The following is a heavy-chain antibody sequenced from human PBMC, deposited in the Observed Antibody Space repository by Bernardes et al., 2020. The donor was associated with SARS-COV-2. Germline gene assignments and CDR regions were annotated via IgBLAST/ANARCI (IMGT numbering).Heavy chain of an antibody. J-gene: IGHJ4*02. D-gene: IGHD1-1*01. CDR2: ISSSSSNI. CDR1: GFTFSSSS. V-gene: IGHV3-48*04. CDR3: VRDRAWSFDY. Sequence: GGSLSLSCAASGFTFSSSSMNWVRQAPGKGLEWISYISSSSSNIYYADSVKGRFTISRDNAKNSLYLQMNSLRADDTAVYYCVRDRAWSFDYWGQGTLVTVSS.